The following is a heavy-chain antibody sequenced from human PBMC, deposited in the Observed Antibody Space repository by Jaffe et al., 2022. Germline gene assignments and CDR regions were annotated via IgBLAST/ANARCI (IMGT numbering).Heavy chain of an antibody. J-gene: IGHJ5*02. D-gene: IGHD6-6*01. CDR3: ARDLTSSSPGP. Sequence: EVQLVETGGGLIQPGGSLRLSCAASGFTVSSNYMSWVRQAPGKGLEWVSVIYSGGSTYYADSVKGRFTISRDNSKNTLYLQMNSLRAEDTAVYYCARDLTSSSPGPWGQGTLVTVSS. V-gene: IGHV3-53*02. CDR2: IYSGGST. CDR1: GFTVSSNY.